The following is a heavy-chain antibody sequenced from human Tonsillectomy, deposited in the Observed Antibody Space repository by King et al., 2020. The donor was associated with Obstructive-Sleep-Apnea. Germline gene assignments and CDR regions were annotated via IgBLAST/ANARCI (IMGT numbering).Heavy chain of an antibody. V-gene: IGHV4-39*07. J-gene: IGHJ4*02. CDR2: IYYSGST. CDR1: GGSISSSSYY. D-gene: IGHD2-2*01. Sequence: QLQESGPGLVKPSETLSLTCTVSGGSISSSSYYWGWIRQPPGKGLEWSGSIYYSGSTYYNPSLKSLVTISVDTSKNQFSLKLSSVTAADTAVYYCASNKVLLDIVVVPAAMAYWGQGTLVTVSS. CDR3: ASNKVLLDIVVVPAAMAY.